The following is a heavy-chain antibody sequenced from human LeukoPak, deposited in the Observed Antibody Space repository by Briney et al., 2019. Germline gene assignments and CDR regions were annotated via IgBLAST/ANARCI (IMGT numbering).Heavy chain of an antibody. CDR1: GYTLTELS. V-gene: IGHV1-24*01. CDR3: ATGRGTHDAFDI. CDR2: FDPEDGET. D-gene: IGHD1-14*01. J-gene: IGHJ3*02. Sequence: ASGKVSCKVSGYTLTELSMHWVRQAPGKGLEWMGGFDPEDGETIYAQKFQGRVTMTEDTSTDTAYMELSSLRSEDTAVYYCATGRGTHDAFDIWGQGTMVTVSS.